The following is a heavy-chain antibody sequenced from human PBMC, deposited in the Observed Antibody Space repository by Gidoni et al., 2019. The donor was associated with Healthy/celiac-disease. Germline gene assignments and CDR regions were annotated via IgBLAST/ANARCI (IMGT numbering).Heavy chain of an antibody. CDR2: IIPIFGTA. CDR1: GGTSSSYA. V-gene: IGHV1-69*01. CDR3: APGGGYCSGGSCYSWFDP. J-gene: IGHJ5*02. D-gene: IGHD2-15*01. Sequence: QVQLVQSGAELKKPGSSVKVSCKASGGTSSSYAISWVRQAPGQGLEWMGGIIPIFGTANYAQKFQGRVTMTADESTSTAYMELSSLRSEDTAVYYCAPGGGYCSGGSCYSWFDPWGQGTLVTVSS.